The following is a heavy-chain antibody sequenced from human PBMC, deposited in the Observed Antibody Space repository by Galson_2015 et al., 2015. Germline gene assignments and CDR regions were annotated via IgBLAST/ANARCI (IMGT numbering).Heavy chain of an antibody. J-gene: IGHJ4*02. Sequence: SLRLSCAASGFTFSSYAMHWVRQAPGKGLEWVAVISYDGSNKYYADSVKGRFTISRDNSKNTLYLQMNSLRAEDTAVYYCARPSYGDYVGGYFDYWGPGTLVTVSS. D-gene: IGHD4-17*01. CDR1: GFTFSSYA. CDR3: ARPSYGDYVGGYFDY. CDR2: ISYDGSNK. V-gene: IGHV3-30-3*01.